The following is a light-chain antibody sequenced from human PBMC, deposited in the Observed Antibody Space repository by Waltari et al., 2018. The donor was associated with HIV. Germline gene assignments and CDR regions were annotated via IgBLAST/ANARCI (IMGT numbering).Light chain of an antibody. J-gene: IGLJ3*02. CDR2: STH. Sequence: QTVVTQEPSFSVSPGGTVTLTCGLSSGSVSTSYYPSWYQQTPGQAPRLLIYSTHTRSAGVPDRCTASILGNKAALTITGAQADDESDLYCMLYMGSDSCMFGGGTKLTVL. CDR1: SGSVSTSYY. CDR3: MLYMGSDSCM. V-gene: IGLV8-61*01.